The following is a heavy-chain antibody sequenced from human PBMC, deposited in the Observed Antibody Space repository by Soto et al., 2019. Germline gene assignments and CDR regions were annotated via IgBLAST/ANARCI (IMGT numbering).Heavy chain of an antibody. Sequence: PSQTLSLTCAISGDSVSSDTAAWNWIRQSPSRGLEWLGRTYYRSRWYNDYVVSLKSRITINPDTSKNQVSLQLNSVTPEDTAVYYCATATYTWHRSYYYALDVWGQGTTVTVSS. CDR3: ATATYTWHRSYYYALDV. J-gene: IGHJ6*02. D-gene: IGHD1-20*01. CDR2: TYYRSRWYN. V-gene: IGHV6-1*01. CDR1: GDSVSSDTAA.